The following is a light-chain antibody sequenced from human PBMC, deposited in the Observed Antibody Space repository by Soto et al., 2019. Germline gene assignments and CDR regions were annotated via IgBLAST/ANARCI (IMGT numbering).Light chain of an antibody. V-gene: IGLV2-14*01. CDR1: SSDIGSYDY. CDR3: SSFTSTSTRL. Sequence: SALAQPASVSGSPGQSITISCTGTSSDIGSYDYVSWYQQHPGKAPNLIIYEVTDRPSGVSNRFSGSKSGNTAPLTISGLQAEDEADYYCSSFTSTSTRLFGSGTKVTVL. CDR2: EVT. J-gene: IGLJ1*01.